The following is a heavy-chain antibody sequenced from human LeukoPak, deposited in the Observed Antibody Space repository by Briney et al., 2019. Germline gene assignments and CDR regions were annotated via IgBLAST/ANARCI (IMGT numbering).Heavy chain of an antibody. V-gene: IGHV3-23*01. Sequence: GGSLRLSCVGSGXPISDHAMSWVRQAPGKGLEWVSVISAGGTRTTYSDSVKGRFTVSRDNSENILYLQMNSLRAEDTAVYYCAKDDMGTIVSSVDYFGLDVWGQGTTVTVSS. CDR2: ISAGGTRT. CDR1: GXPISDHA. D-gene: IGHD5/OR15-5a*01. J-gene: IGHJ6*02. CDR3: AKDDMGTIVSSVDYFGLDV.